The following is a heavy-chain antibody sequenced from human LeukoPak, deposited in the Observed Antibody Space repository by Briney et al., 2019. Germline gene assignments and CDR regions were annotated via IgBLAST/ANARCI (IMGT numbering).Heavy chain of an antibody. CDR2: IYSSGSP. V-gene: IGHV3-53*01. D-gene: IGHD3-10*01. CDR1: GFTVSNNY. J-gene: IGHJ5*02. CDR3: ASSHYYGSGFDP. Sequence: GGSLRLSCAASGFTVSNNYMSWVRQAPGKGLEWVSVIYSSGSPYYADSVKGRFTISRDKSKNTLYLQMNSLRAEDTAVYYCASSHYYGSGFDPWGQGTLVSVTS.